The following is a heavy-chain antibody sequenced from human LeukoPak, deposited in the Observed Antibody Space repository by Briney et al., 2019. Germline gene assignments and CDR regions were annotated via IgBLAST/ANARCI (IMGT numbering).Heavy chain of an antibody. V-gene: IGHV4-34*01. Sequence: SETLSLTCAVYGGSFSGYYWSWIRQPPGKGLEWIGEINHSGSTNYNPSLKSRVTISVDTSKNQFSLKLSSVTAADTAVYYCARGAGYYDSSGYYIPAHFDYWGQGTLVTVSS. CDR3: ARGAGYYDSSGYYIPAHFDY. J-gene: IGHJ4*02. CDR1: GGSFSGYY. CDR2: INHSGST. D-gene: IGHD3-22*01.